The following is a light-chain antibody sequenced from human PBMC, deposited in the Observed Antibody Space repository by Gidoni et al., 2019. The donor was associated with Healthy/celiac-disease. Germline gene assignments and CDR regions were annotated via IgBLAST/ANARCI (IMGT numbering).Light chain of an antibody. Sequence: QSALTQPASVSVSPGQSITISCTGTSSDVGGYNYVSWYQQHPGKAPKHMIYDVSNRPSGVSNRFSGSTSGNTASLTISGLQAEDEADYYCSSYTSSSTFVVFGGGTKLTVL. CDR3: SSYTSSSTFVV. J-gene: IGLJ2*01. V-gene: IGLV2-14*01. CDR2: DVS. CDR1: SSDVGGYNY.